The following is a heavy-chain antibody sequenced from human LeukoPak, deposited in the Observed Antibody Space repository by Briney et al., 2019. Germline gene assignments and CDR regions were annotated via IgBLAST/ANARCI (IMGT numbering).Heavy chain of an antibody. J-gene: IGHJ5*02. CDR3: ARGPSDGGTRWNWFDP. Sequence: SETLSLTCAVYGGSFSGYYWSWIRQPPGKGLEWIGYIYYSGSTYYNPSLKSRVTISVDTSKNQFSLKLSSVTAADTAVYYCARGPSDGGTRWNWFDPWGQGTLVTVSS. CDR1: GGSFSGYY. D-gene: IGHD3-16*01. CDR2: IYYSGST. V-gene: IGHV4-34*01.